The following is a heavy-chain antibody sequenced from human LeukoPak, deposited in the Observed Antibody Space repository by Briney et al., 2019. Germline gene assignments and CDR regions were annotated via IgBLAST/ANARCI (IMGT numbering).Heavy chain of an antibody. D-gene: IGHD2-21*02. CDR1: GFIFSSYA. V-gene: IGHV3-23*01. CDR3: ARVAVVTALRAFDI. CDR2: IGGSGGST. J-gene: IGHJ3*02. Sequence: PGGSLRLSCAASGFIFSSYAMSWVRQAPGKELEWVSAIGGSGGSTYYADSVKGRFTVSRDNSKNTLYLQMNSLRAEDTAVYYCARVAVVTALRAFDIWGQGTMVTVSS.